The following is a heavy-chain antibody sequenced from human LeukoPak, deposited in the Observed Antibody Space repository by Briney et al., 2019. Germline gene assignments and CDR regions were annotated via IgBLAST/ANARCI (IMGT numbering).Heavy chain of an antibody. CDR2: ISGSGGST. D-gene: IGHD4-4*01. V-gene: IGHV3-23*01. J-gene: IGHJ4*02. CDR3: AKQDDYSNYGWYYFDY. CDR1: GFTFSDHY. Sequence: PGGSLRLSCAASGFTFSDHYMDWVRQAPGKGLEWVSAISGSGGSTYYADSVKGRFTISRDNSKNTLYLQMNSLRAEDTAVYYCAKQDDYSNYGWYYFDYWGQGTLVTVSS.